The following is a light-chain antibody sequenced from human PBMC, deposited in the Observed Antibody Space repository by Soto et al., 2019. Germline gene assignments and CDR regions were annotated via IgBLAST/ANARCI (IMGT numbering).Light chain of an antibody. J-gene: IGLJ7*01. CDR1: SSDVGNYNL. Sequence: QSALAQPASVSGSPGQSIAISCTGTSSDVGNYNLVSWYQQHPGKTPKLMIYEVTKRPSGVSRRFSGSKSGYTASLTISGLQAEDEADYYCYSYTGRNIWVFGGGTQLTVL. V-gene: IGLV2-23*02. CDR2: EVT. CDR3: YSYTGRNIWV.